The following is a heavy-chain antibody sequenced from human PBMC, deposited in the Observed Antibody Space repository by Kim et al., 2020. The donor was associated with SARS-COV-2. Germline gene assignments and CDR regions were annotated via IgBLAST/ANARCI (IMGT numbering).Heavy chain of an antibody. CDR1: GFTFDDYA. CDR2: ISWNSGSI. CDR3: AKDMEGDNWNYVSNAFDI. V-gene: IGHV3-9*01. J-gene: IGHJ3*02. D-gene: IGHD1-7*01. Sequence: GGSLRLSCAASGFTFDDYAMHWVRQAPGKGLEWVSGISWNSGSIGYADSVKGRFTISRDNAKNSLYLQMNSLRAEDTALYYCAKDMEGDNWNYVSNAFDIWGQGTMVTVSS.